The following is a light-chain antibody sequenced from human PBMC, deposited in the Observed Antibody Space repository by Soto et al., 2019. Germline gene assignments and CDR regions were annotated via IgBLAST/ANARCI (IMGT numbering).Light chain of an antibody. J-gene: IGKJ4*01. CDR2: RAS. V-gene: IGKV1-5*03. CDR3: QQYSTYPLT. Sequence: DIQMTQSPSSLSASVGDRVTITCRASQSISSWLAWYQQKPGKAPKLLIYRASALQSGVPSRFSGSGSGTEFTLTIDSLQPDDFATFYCQQYSTYPLTFGGGTKVDI. CDR1: QSISSW.